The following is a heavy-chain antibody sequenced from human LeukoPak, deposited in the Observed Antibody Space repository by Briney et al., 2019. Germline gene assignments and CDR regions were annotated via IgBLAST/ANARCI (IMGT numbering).Heavy chain of an antibody. J-gene: IGHJ4*02. CDR2: IYYSGGT. D-gene: IGHD3-16*01. V-gene: IGHV4-59*01. CDR3: ARDGGLGGFDY. CDR1: GGSISSYY. Sequence: PSETLSLTCTVSGGSISSYYWSWIRQPPGKGLEWIGYIYYSGGTNYNPSLKSRVTISVDTSKNQFSLKLSSVTAADTAVYYCARDGGLGGFDYWGQGTLVTVSS.